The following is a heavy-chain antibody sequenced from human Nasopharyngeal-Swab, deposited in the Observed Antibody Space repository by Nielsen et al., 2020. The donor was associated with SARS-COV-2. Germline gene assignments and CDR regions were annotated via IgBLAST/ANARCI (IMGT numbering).Heavy chain of an antibody. CDR2: ISWNSGSI. D-gene: IGHD3-22*01. J-gene: IGHJ3*02. CDR1: GFTFDDYA. V-gene: IGHV3-9*01. CDR3: AKDNRITMIVARNHAFDI. Sequence: LSLTCAASGFTFDDYAMHWVRQAPGKGLEWVSGISWNSGSIGYADSVKGRFTISRDNAKNSLYLQMNSLRAEDTALYYCAKDNRITMIVARNHAFDIWGQGTMVTVSS.